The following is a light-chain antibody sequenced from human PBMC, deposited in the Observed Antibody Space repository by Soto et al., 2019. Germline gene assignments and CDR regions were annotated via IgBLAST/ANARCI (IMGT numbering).Light chain of an antibody. V-gene: IGLV2-23*01. J-gene: IGLJ1*01. CDR2: EGS. CDR3: CSYARSSTHV. Sequence: QSVLTQPASVSGSPGRSITISCTGTSSDVGTYNLVSWYQQHPGKAPKLMIFEGSKRPSGVSNRFSGSKSGNTASLTISGLQAEDEADYYCCSYARSSTHVFGTGTKVPVL. CDR1: SSDVGTYNL.